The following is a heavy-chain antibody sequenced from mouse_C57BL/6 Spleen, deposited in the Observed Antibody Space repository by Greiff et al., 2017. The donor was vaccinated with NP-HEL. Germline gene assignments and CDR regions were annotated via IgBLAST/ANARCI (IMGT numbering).Heavy chain of an antibody. D-gene: IGHD4-1*01. CDR1: GFSLTSYG. CDR2: IWSGGST. Sequence: QVQLKESGPGLVQPSQSLSITCTVSGFSLTSYGVHWVRQPPGKGLEWLGVIWSGGSTDYNAAFISSLSISKDNSKSQVFFKMNSLQADDTAIYYCAKRLGRGDYAMDYWGQGTSVTVSS. V-gene: IGHV2-4*01. CDR3: AKRLGRGDYAMDY. J-gene: IGHJ4*01.